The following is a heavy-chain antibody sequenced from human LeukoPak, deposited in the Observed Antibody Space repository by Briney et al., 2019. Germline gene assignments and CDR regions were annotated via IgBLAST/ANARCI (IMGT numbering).Heavy chain of an antibody. V-gene: IGHV5-10-1*01. CDR1: GYSFTSYW. CDR3: ARVPVVLWFGELSYAFDI. D-gene: IGHD3-10*01. Sequence: GESLKISCKGSGYSFTSYWISWVRQMPGKGLECMGRIDPSDSYTNYSPSFQGHATISADKSISTAYLQWGSLKASDTAMYYCARVPVVLWFGELSYAFDIWGQGTMVTVSS. CDR2: IDPSDSYT. J-gene: IGHJ3*02.